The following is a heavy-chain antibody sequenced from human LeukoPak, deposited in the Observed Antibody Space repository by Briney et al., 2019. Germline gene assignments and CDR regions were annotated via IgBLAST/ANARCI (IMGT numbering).Heavy chain of an antibody. Sequence: PGGSLRLSCAASGSTFSSYSMNWVRQAPGKGLECVSSISSSSSSIYYADSVKGRFTISRDDAKNSLYLQMNSLRAEDTAVYYCAKDIFRWAFDYWGQGALVTVSS. J-gene: IGHJ4*02. CDR1: GSTFSSYS. CDR2: ISSSSSSI. V-gene: IGHV3-21*04. D-gene: IGHD2-21*01. CDR3: AKDIFRWAFDY.